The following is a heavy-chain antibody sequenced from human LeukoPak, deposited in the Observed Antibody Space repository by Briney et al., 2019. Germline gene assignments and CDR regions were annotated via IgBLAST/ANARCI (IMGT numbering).Heavy chain of an antibody. Sequence: PGGSLRLSCAASGFTFSSFAMTWVRQAPGKGLEWVSPVSGSAGRTDYADSVKGRFTISRDNLKNTLYLQMNGLRAEDTAVYYCAKNRGHCVDGVCHNYYYMDVWGRGTTVTVSS. CDR2: VSGSAGRT. CDR3: AKNRGHCVDGVCHNYYYMDV. J-gene: IGHJ6*03. V-gene: IGHV3-23*01. D-gene: IGHD2-8*02. CDR1: GFTFSSFA.